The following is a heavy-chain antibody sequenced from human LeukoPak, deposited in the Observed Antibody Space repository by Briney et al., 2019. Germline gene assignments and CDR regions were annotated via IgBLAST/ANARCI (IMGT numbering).Heavy chain of an antibody. CDR1: GDSSSSGDYF. CDR3: ARLKLYFDFSTGNHYYFDS. Sequence: SETLSLTCTVSGDSSSSGDYFWNWIRQPPGKGLEWIGYIYYSGSTYYNPSLKSRVSISVDTSKNQFSLKLSSVTAADTAVYYCARLKLYFDFSTGNHYYFDSWGQGTLVIVSS. CDR2: IYYSGST. V-gene: IGHV4-30-4*08. J-gene: IGHJ4*03. D-gene: IGHD3-3*01.